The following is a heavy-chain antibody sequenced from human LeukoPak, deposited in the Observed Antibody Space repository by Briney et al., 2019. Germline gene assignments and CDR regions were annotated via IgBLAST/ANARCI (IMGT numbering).Heavy chain of an antibody. V-gene: IGHV3-20*04. CDR1: GFTFDGYG. J-gene: IGHJ3*02. CDR2: INWNGGST. Sequence: GGSLRLSCAASGFTFDGYGMSWVRQAPGKGLEWVSGINWNGGSTGYADSVKGRFTISRDNAKNSLYLQMNSLRAEDTALYYCARGVGATTANDAFDIWGQGTMVTVSS. D-gene: IGHD1-26*01. CDR3: ARGVGATTANDAFDI.